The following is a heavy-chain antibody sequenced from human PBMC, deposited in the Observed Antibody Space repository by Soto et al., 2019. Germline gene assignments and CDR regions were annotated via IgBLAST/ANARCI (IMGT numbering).Heavy chain of an antibody. D-gene: IGHD6-13*01. J-gene: IGHJ4*02. V-gene: IGHV2-5*02. CDR2: IYWDDDK. CDR3: AHSVQDSSSWTGFDY. CDR1: GFSLSTSGVG. Sequence: QITLKESGPTLVKPTQTLTLTCTFSGFSLSTSGVGVGWIRQPPGKTLEWLALIYWDDDKRYSPSLNNRLTITKDTSKNQVVLTMTNMDPVDTATYYCAHSVQDSSSWTGFDYWGQGTLVTVSS.